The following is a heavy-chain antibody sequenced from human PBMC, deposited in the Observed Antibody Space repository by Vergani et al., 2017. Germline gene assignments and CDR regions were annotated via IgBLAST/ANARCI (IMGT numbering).Heavy chain of an antibody. CDR3: TSRGYSYGPYYMDV. CDR1: GFTFSGSA. Sequence: EVQLVESGGGLVQPGGSLKLSCAASGFTFSGSAMHWVRQASGKGLEWVGRIRSKANSYATAYAASVKGRFTISRDDSTNTAYLQMNSLKTEDTAVYYCTSRGYSYGPYYMDVWGKGTTVTVSS. D-gene: IGHD5-18*01. V-gene: IGHV3-73*01. CDR2: IRSKANSYAT. J-gene: IGHJ6*03.